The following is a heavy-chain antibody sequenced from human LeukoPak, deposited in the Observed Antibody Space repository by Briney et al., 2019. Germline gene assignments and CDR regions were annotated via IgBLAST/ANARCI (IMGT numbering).Heavy chain of an antibody. CDR2: ISSSSSTI. Sequence: PGGSLRPSCAASGFTFSSYSMNWVRQAPGKGLEWVSYISSSSSTIYYADSVKGRFTISRDNAKNSLYLQMNSLRAEDTAVYYCARDHPDSSSWYDAFDIWGQGTMVTVSS. V-gene: IGHV3-48*01. J-gene: IGHJ3*02. D-gene: IGHD6-13*01. CDR1: GFTFSSYS. CDR3: ARDHPDSSSWYDAFDI.